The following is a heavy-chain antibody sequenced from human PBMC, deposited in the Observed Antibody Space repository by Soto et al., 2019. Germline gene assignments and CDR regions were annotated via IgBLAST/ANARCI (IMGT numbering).Heavy chain of an antibody. D-gene: IGHD3-10*01. CDR3: ARGIMVRGVEFDY. Sequence: SETLSLTCAVSGGSISSGGYSWSWIRQPPGKGLEWIGYIYHSGSTYYNPSLKSRVTISVDRSKNQFSLKLSSVTAADTAVYYCARGIMVRGVEFDYWGQGTLVTVS. J-gene: IGHJ4*02. CDR2: IYHSGST. CDR1: GGSISSGGYS. V-gene: IGHV4-30-2*01.